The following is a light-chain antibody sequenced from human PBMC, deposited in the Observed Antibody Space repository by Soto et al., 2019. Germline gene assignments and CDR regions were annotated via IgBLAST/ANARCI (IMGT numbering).Light chain of an antibody. Sequence: EIEMTQSPSTLSVSPGDRATLSCKASQTVSSNLAWYQQKPGQAPRLLIYGASTRATGIPARFSGSGSGTEFTLTISSLQSADFAVYYCQQYNKWPPITFGQGTRLEIK. CDR2: GAS. CDR1: QTVSSN. CDR3: QQYNKWPPIT. J-gene: IGKJ5*01. V-gene: IGKV3-15*01.